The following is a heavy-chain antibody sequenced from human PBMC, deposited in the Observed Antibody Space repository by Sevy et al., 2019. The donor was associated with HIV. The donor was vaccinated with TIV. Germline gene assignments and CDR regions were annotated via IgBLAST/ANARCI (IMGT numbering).Heavy chain of an antibody. Sequence: GGSLRLSCAASGFTFSSYAMSWVRQAPGKGLEWVSAISGSGGSTYYADSVKGRFTISRDNSKNTLYLQMNSLRAEDTAVYYCAKKRKSLVGATAGYFQHWGQGTLVTVSS. CDR2: ISGSGGST. V-gene: IGHV3-23*01. J-gene: IGHJ1*01. CDR1: GFTFSSYA. D-gene: IGHD1-26*01. CDR3: AKKRKSLVGATAGYFQH.